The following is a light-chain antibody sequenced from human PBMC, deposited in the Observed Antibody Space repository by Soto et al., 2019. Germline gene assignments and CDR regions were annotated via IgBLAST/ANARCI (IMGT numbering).Light chain of an antibody. Sequence: DILKSQSPATLSVSLGERVTLSCKPSQNIHNHMSWFLPKPGQTPRRLIYDAIIRAPDDPARFSGRWSGTQFTLTITSLQSEDLAVYYCQQYDAWPLTFGGGTEVDI. V-gene: IGKV3-15*01. CDR3: QQYDAWPLT. J-gene: IGKJ4*02. CDR2: DAI. CDR1: QNIHNH.